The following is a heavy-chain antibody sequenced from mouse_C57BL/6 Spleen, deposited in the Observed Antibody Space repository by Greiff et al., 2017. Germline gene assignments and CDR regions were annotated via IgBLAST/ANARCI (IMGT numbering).Heavy chain of an antibody. CDR2: IYPGDGDT. J-gene: IGHJ4*01. D-gene: IGHD2-2*01. Sequence: VQGVESGPELVKPGASVKISCKASGYAFSSSWMNWVKQRPGKGLEWIGRIYPGDGDTNYNGKFKGKATLTADKSSSTAYMQLSSLTSEDSAVYFCARYYGYLYAMDYWGQGTSVTVSS. CDR3: ARYYGYLYAMDY. V-gene: IGHV1-82*01. CDR1: GYAFSSSW.